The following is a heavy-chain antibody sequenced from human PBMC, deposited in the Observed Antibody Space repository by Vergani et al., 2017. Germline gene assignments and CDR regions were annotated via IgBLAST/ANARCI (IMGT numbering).Heavy chain of an antibody. Sequence: EVLLVESGGGLVKPGGSLRLSCEASGFTFRNFSMNWVRQAPGKGLEWVSSISSSSSYIYYADSLKGRFTISRDNAKQSLYLHMDSLRAEDTAVYHCARAQYSGSGGTVDYWGQGTLVTVSS. D-gene: IGHD1-26*01. CDR1: GFTFRNFS. J-gene: IGHJ4*02. CDR2: ISSSSSYI. CDR3: ARAQYSGSGGTVDY. V-gene: IGHV3-21*01.